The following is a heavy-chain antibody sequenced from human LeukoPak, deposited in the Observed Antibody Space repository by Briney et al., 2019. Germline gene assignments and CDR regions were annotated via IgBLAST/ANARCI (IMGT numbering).Heavy chain of an antibody. Sequence: GGSLRLSCAASGFTFSSYSMHWVRQAPGKGLEWVAVISHDGSNKHYADSVKGRFTISRDNSKNTLHLQMNSLRAEDTAVYYCARDFSGVVISSLDYWGQGTLVTVSS. J-gene: IGHJ4*02. CDR3: ARDFSGVVISSLDY. D-gene: IGHD3-3*01. CDR2: ISHDGSNK. V-gene: IGHV3-30-3*01. CDR1: GFTFSSYS.